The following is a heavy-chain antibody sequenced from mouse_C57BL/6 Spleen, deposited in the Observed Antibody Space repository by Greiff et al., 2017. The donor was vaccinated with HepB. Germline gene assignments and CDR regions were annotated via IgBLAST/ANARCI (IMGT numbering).Heavy chain of an antibody. V-gene: IGHV5-17*01. CDR2: ISSGSSTI. D-gene: IGHD2-4*01. CDR1: GFTFSDYG. J-gene: IGHJ4*01. Sequence: EVKLMESGGGLVKPGGSLKLSCAASGFTFSDYGMHWVRQAPEKGLEWVAYISSGSSTIYYADTVKGRFTISRDNAKNTLFLQMTSLRSEDTAMYDCARTDYDDDYAMDYWGQGTSVTVSS. CDR3: ARTDYDDDYAMDY.